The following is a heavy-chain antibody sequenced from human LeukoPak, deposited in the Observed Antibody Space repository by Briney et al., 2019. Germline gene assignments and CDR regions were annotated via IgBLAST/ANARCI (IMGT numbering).Heavy chain of an antibody. J-gene: IGHJ3*02. V-gene: IGHV3-53*05. CDR2: IYSDNT. CDR1: GFTVSSNS. Sequence: GGSLRLSCAASGFTVSSNSMSWVRQAPGKGLEWVSFIYSDNTHYSDSVKGRFTISRDNSKNTLYLQMNSLRSEDTAVYYCASSYERSAFDIWGQGTMVTVSS. D-gene: IGHD3-22*01. CDR3: ASSYERSAFDI.